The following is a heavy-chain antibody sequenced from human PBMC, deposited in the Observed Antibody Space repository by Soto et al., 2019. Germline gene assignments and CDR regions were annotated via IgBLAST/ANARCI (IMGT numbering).Heavy chain of an antibody. CDR2: IYFGGTT. Sequence: SETLSLTCTVSGGSLSPNYWTWIRQPPGKGLEWVGYIYFGGTTSYNPSLRSRVTISLETSNSQFSLRLSSVTAADTAVYYCGRWGEYYQSLPPGGPGPRVTVP. V-gene: IGHV4-4*09. CDR1: GGSLSPNY. D-gene: IGHD2-2*01. CDR3: GRWGEYYQSLPP. J-gene: IGHJ5*02.